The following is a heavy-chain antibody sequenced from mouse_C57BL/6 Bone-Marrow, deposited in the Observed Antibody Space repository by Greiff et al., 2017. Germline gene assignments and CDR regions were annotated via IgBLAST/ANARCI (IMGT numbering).Heavy chain of an antibody. J-gene: IGHJ2*01. CDR1: GYSFTGYF. V-gene: IGHV1-20*01. CDR3: ARDPVVATFHYFDY. CDR2: INPYNGDT. Sequence: VQLQQSGPELVKPGDSVKISCKASGYSFTGYFMNWVMQSHGKSLEWIGLINPYNGDTFYNQKFKGKATLTVDKSSSTAHMELRSLTSEDSAVYYCARDPVVATFHYFDYWGQGTTLTVSS. D-gene: IGHD1-1*01.